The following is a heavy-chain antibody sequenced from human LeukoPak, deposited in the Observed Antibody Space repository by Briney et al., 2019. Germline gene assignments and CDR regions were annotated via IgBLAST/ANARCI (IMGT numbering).Heavy chain of an antibody. CDR3: ARSPMIVVVINY. Sequence: PSETLSHTCTVSGGSISSSSYYWGWIRQPPGKGLEWIGSIYYSGSTYYNPSLKSRVTISVDTSKNQFSLKLSSVTAADTAVYYCARSPMIVVVINYWGQGTLVTVSS. D-gene: IGHD3-22*01. CDR1: GGSISSSSYY. J-gene: IGHJ4*02. V-gene: IGHV4-39*07. CDR2: IYYSGST.